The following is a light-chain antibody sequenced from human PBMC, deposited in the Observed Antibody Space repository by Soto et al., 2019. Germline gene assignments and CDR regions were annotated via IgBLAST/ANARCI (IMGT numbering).Light chain of an antibody. CDR1: QTISNF. J-gene: IGKJ2*03. CDR3: QQSYNTPSYG. CDR2: GAS. Sequence: DIQLTQSPSSLSASLGDRVTITCRASQTISNFLNWYQQKPGKAPKLLIYGASSVQGGVPSRFSGCVSGTDFTLTISSLQPEDLGTYYCQQSYNTPSYGFGQGPKLQIK. V-gene: IGKV1-39*01.